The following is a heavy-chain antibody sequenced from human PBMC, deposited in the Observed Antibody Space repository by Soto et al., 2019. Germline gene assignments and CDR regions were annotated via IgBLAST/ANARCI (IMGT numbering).Heavy chain of an antibody. V-gene: IGHV3-64*01. Sequence: GGSLRLSCAASGFTFSSYAMHWVRQAPGKGLEYVSAISSNGGSTYYANSVKGRFTISRHNSKNTLYLQMNSLRAEDTAVYYCAREGATYYFDYWGQGTLVTVSS. CDR1: GFTFSSYA. D-gene: IGHD1-26*01. CDR2: ISSNGGST. J-gene: IGHJ4*02. CDR3: AREGATYYFDY.